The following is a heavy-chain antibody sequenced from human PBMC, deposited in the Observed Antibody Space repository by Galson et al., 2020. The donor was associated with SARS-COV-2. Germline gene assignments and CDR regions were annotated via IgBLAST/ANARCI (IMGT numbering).Heavy chain of an antibody. D-gene: IGHD1-26*01. V-gene: IGHV3-30-3*01. CDR2: ISYDGSNK. Sequence: GGSLRLSCAASGFTFSSYAMHWVRQAPGKGLEWVAVISYDGSNKYYADSVKGRFTISRDNSKNTLYLQMNSLRAEDTAVYYCARGRSGSYGGAFDIWGQGTMVTVSS. CDR3: ARGRSGSYGGAFDI. CDR1: GFTFSSYA. J-gene: IGHJ3*02.